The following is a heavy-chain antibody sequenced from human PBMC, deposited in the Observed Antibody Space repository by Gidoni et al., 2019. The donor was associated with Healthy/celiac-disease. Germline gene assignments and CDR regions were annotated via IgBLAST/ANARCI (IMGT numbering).Heavy chain of an antibody. Sequence: EVQLVESGGGLVKPGGSLRLSCAASGFTFRSYSMNWVRQAPGKGLEWVSSISSSMSYIYDADSVKGRLTITRDNAKNSLYLQMNSLRAEDTAVYYCARTTLRNRGWYSPYYYYGMDVWGQGTTVTVSS. J-gene: IGHJ6*02. D-gene: IGHD6-19*01. CDR3: ARTTLRNRGWYSPYYYYGMDV. CDR2: ISSSMSYI. CDR1: GFTFRSYS. V-gene: IGHV3-21*01.